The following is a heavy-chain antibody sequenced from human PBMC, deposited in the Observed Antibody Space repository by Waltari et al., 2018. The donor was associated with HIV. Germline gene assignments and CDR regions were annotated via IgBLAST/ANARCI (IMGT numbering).Heavy chain of an antibody. D-gene: IGHD2-21*01. CDR1: GASISDYS. J-gene: IGHJ5*02. V-gene: IGHV4-59*01. Sequence: QVRLQESGPGLVKPSATLSLTCSVAGASISDYSWHWIRQPPGKGLEWIGSIYNSGNTNYNPSLKSRVTISADTSKNQCSLTLSSVTAADTAVFFCARRLADHLNWFAPWGHGTLVIVSS. CDR2: IYNSGNT. CDR3: ARRLADHLNWFAP.